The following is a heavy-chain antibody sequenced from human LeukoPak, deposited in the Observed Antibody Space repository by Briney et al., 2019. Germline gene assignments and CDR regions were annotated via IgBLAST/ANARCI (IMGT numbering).Heavy chain of an antibody. CDR1: GFTFSSYD. CDR3: ARENGRGYFDY. Sequence: GGSRRLSCAASGFTFSSYDMHWVRQATGKVLEWVSAIGTAGDTYYPGSVKGRFTISRENAKNSLYLQMNSLRAGDTAVYYCARENGRGYFDYWGQGTLVTVSS. J-gene: IGHJ4*02. D-gene: IGHD1-1*01. CDR2: IGTAGDT. V-gene: IGHV3-13*01.